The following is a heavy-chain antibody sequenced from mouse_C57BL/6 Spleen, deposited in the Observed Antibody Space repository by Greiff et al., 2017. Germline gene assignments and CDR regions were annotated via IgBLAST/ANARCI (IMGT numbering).Heavy chain of an antibody. Sequence: QVQLQQSGPELVKPGASVKLSCKASGYTFTSYDINWVKQRPGQGLEWIGWIYPRDGSTKYNEKFKGKATLTVDTSSSTAYMGLHSLTSEDSAVYFCARVKANYYGSSYDYFDYWGQGTTLTVSS. CDR2: IYPRDGST. J-gene: IGHJ2*01. D-gene: IGHD1-1*01. CDR3: ARVKANYYGSSYDYFDY. V-gene: IGHV1-85*01. CDR1: GYTFTSYD.